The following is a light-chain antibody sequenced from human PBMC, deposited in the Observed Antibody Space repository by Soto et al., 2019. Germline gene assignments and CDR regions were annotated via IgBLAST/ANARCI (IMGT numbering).Light chain of an antibody. CDR1: QSISSY. J-gene: IGKJ1*01. CDR3: KQTYNTPRT. Sequence: DIQMTQSPSTLSGSVGDRVTITCRASQSISSYLNWYQQIPGKAPKLLIYAASSLQSGVQSRFSGSGSGTDFTLTIRSLQPEDFATYYCKQTYNTPRTFGQGTKVDIK. CDR2: AAS. V-gene: IGKV1-39*01.